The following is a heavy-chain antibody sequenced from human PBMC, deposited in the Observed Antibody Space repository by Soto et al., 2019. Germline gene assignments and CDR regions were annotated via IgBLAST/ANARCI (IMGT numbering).Heavy chain of an antibody. V-gene: IGHV1-69*01. D-gene: IGHD2-2*01. J-gene: IGHJ4*02. CDR2: IIPIFGTA. CDR3: ARELVRPAAQPYYFDY. Sequence: QVQLVQSGAEVKKPGSSVKVSCKASGGTFSSYAISWVRQAPGQGLEWMGGIIPIFGTANYAQKCQGRVTITADESTSTAYMELSSLRSEDTAVYYCARELVRPAAQPYYFDYWGQGTLVTVSS. CDR1: GGTFSSYA.